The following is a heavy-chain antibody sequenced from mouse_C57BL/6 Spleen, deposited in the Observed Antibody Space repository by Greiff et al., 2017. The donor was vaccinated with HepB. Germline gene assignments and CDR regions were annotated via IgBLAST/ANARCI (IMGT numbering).Heavy chain of an antibody. V-gene: IGHV5-17*01. Sequence: DVHLVESGGGLVKPGGSLKLSCAASGFTFSDYGMHWVRQAPEKGLEWVAYISSGSSTIYYADTVKGRFTISRDNAKNTLFLQMTSLRSEDTAMYYCARGANWDRFDYWGQGTTLTVSS. CDR1: GFTFSDYG. CDR3: ARGANWDRFDY. J-gene: IGHJ2*01. CDR2: ISSGSSTI. D-gene: IGHD4-1*01.